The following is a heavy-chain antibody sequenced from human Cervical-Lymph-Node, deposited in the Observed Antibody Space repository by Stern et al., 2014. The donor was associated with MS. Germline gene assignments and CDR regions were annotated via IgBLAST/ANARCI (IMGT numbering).Heavy chain of an antibody. CDR1: GYSFTSYW. Sequence: EVQLEESGAEVKKPGESLKISCKGSGYSFTSYWVAWVRQMPGRGLEWMGIIYPRDSDTKYSPSFQGQVTISADKSISTAYLQWSSLKASDTAMYFCARFYSGSFLDYWGQGSLVTVSS. V-gene: IGHV5-51*03. CDR2: IYPRDSDT. CDR3: ARFYSGSFLDY. D-gene: IGHD4-23*01. J-gene: IGHJ4*02.